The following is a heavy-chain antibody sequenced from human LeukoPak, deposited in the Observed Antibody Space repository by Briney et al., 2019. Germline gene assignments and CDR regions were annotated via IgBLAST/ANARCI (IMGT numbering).Heavy chain of an antibody. V-gene: IGHV4-31*03. Sequence: SQTLSLTCTVSGGSISSGGYYWSWIRQHPGKGLEWIGYIYYSGSTYYNPSLKSRVTMSVDTSKNQFSLKLSSVTAADTAVYYCARYYSGSYGFDYWGQGTLVTVSS. CDR2: IYYSGST. CDR3: ARYYSGSYGFDY. CDR1: GGSISSGGYY. J-gene: IGHJ4*02. D-gene: IGHD1-26*01.